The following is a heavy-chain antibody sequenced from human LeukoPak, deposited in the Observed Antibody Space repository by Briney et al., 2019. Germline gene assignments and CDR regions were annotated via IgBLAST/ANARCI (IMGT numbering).Heavy chain of an antibody. CDR2: INYSGST. D-gene: IGHD1-26*01. CDR1: GGSISSFD. J-gene: IGHJ4*02. Sequence: SETLSLTCTVSGGSISSFDWSWIRQPPGKGLEWIGNINYSGSTDYNPSLKSRVTISVDTSNNQFSLKLSSVTAADTAVYYCARWSWKLFDYWGQGTLVTVSS. CDR3: ARWSWKLFDY. V-gene: IGHV4-59*12.